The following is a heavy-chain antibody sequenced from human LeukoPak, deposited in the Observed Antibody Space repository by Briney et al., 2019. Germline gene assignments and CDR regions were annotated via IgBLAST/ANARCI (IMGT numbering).Heavy chain of an antibody. Sequence: GGSLRLSCAASGFTFSSYSMNWVRQAPGKGLEWVSSISSSSSYIYYADSVKGRFTISRDNAKNSLYLQMNSLRAEDTAVYYCARDSTFYSSSSRGGGYWGQGTLVSVSS. CDR1: GFTFSSYS. CDR3: ARDSTFYSSSSRGGGY. D-gene: IGHD6-6*01. CDR2: ISSSSSYI. J-gene: IGHJ4*02. V-gene: IGHV3-21*01.